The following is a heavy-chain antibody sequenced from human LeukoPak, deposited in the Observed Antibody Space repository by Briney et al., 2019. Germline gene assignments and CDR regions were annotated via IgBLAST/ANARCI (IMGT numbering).Heavy chain of an antibody. CDR3: ARGRVRCSSTSCYLGPYYYYYGMDV. J-gene: IGHJ6*02. D-gene: IGHD2-2*01. V-gene: IGHV1-8*01. CDR1: GYTFTSYD. CDR2: MNPNRGNT. Sequence: GASVKVSCKASGYTFTSYDINWVRQATGQGLEWMGWMNPNRGNTDYAQKFQGRVTMTRNTSISTAYMELSSLRSEDTAVYYCARGRVRCSSTSCYLGPYYYYYGMDVWGQGTTVTVSS.